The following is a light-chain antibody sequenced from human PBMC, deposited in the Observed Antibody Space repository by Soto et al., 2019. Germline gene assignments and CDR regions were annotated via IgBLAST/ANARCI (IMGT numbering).Light chain of an antibody. CDR3: AAWDDSLNGLYV. Sequence: QSVLTQPPSASVTPGQRVTISCSGSSSNIGSNTVNWYQRLPGTAPKLLIYSNNQRPSGVPDRFSGSKSGTSASLAISGLQSEDEADYYCAAWDDSLNGLYVFGTGTKVTVL. V-gene: IGLV1-44*01. CDR2: SNN. CDR1: SSNIGSNT. J-gene: IGLJ1*01.